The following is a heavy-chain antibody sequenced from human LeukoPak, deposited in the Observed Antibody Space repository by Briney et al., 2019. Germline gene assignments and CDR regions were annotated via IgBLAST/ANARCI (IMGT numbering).Heavy chain of an antibody. CDR2: ISGSGAGT. CDR1: GFTFSDYY. J-gene: IGHJ3*02. V-gene: IGHV3-23*01. Sequence: GGSLRLSCAASGFTFSDYYMSWIRQAPGKGLEWVSTISGSGAGTYYADSVKGRFTISRDNSKITLSLQMNSLRADDTAVYYCAKPQQLTAFDIWGQGTMVTVSS. D-gene: IGHD6-13*01. CDR3: AKPQQLTAFDI.